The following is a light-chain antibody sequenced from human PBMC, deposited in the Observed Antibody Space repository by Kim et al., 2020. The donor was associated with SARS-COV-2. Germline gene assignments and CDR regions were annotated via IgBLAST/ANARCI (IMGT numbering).Light chain of an antibody. V-gene: IGKV1-5*03. Sequence: DIQMTQSPSTLSASVGDRVTITCRASQTIINWLAWYQQKPGKAPKLLIYKSSTLESGVPSRFSGSGSGTEFTLTISSLQPDDFAIYYSQQYYSYSRTFGQGTKVDIK. CDR3: QQYYSYSRT. CDR2: KSS. CDR1: QTIINW. J-gene: IGKJ1*01.